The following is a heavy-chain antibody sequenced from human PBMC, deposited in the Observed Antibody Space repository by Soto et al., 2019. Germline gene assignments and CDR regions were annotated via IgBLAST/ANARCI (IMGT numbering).Heavy chain of an antibody. CDR2: ISYSGST. Sequence: SETLSLTCTVSGGSISGYYLSWIRQSPEKGLEYIGYISYSGSTNYNPSLKSRVTTSLDTSKNQFSLKLSSVTAADTAIYYCASLNFDILTGYYAFDLWGQGTMVTV. J-gene: IGHJ3*01. D-gene: IGHD3-9*01. CDR3: ASLNFDILTGYYAFDL. CDR1: GGSISGYY. V-gene: IGHV4-59*08.